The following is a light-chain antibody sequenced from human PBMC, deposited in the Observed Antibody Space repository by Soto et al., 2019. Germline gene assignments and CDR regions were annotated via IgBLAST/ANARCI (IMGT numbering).Light chain of an antibody. CDR2: LND. CDR3: HSYDNSLREAV. CDR1: SSNIGINT. J-gene: IGLJ2*01. Sequence: QSVLTQPPSASGTPGQRVTISCSGSSSNIGINTVNWYQQFPGTAPKVLIYLNDQRPSGVPDRFSGSKSGTSASLAISGLQSEDEADYYCHSYDNSLREAVFGGGTQLTVL. V-gene: IGLV1-44*01.